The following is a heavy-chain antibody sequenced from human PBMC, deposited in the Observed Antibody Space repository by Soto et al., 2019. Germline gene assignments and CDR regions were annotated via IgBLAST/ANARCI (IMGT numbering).Heavy chain of an antibody. CDR2: INPNSGGT. CDR3: ARDGGYYYGLDV. Sequence: ASVKVSCKASGYTFTGYYMHWVRQAPGQGLAWMGWINPNSGGTNYAQKFQGRVTMTRDTYISTAYMELSRLRSDDTAVYYCARDGGYYYGLDVWGQGTTVTVSS. J-gene: IGHJ6*02. V-gene: IGHV1-2*02. CDR1: GYTFTGYY.